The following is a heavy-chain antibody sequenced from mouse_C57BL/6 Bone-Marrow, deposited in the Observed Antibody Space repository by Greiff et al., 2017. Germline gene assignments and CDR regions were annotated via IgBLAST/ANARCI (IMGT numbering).Heavy chain of an antibody. CDR2: IDPEAGGT. CDR1: GFNITDYY. V-gene: IGHV14-2*01. Sequence: VQLQQSGAELVKPGASVKLSCTASGFNITDYYMHWVKQRTEQGLEWIGRIDPEAGGTKYAPKFQGKATITADTSSNTAYLQLSSLTSEDTAVYYCARSYYGYDGDYWGQGTTLTVSS. D-gene: IGHD2-9*01. CDR3: ARSYYGYDGDY. J-gene: IGHJ2*01.